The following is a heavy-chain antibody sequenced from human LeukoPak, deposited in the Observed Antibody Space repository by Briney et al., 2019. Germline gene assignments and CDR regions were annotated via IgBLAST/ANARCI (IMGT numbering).Heavy chain of an antibody. J-gene: IGHJ4*02. V-gene: IGHV4-38-2*02. D-gene: IGHD5-12*01. Sequence: PSETLSLTCTVSGYSISSGYYWGWIRQPPGKGLEWIGSIYHSGRTYYNPSLKSRVTISLDTSKNQFSLKLTSVTAADTAVFYCARRTTYVGWLPSESPSCFDYWGQGTLDTVSS. CDR2: IYHSGRT. CDR3: ARRTTYVGWLPSESPSCFDY. CDR1: GYSISSGYY.